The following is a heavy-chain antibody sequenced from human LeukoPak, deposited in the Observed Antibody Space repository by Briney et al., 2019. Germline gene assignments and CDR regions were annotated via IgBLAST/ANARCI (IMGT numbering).Heavy chain of an antibody. Sequence: SETLSLTCTVSGGSISSYYWSWIRQPPGKGLEWIGYIYYSGSTNYNPSLKSRVTISVDTSKNQFSLKLSSVTAADTAVYYCARLKTNYGDYYYYYYMDVWGKGTTVTVSS. CDR3: ARLKTNYGDYYYYYYMDV. J-gene: IGHJ6*03. D-gene: IGHD4/OR15-4a*01. V-gene: IGHV4-59*01. CDR2: IYYSGST. CDR1: GGSISSYY.